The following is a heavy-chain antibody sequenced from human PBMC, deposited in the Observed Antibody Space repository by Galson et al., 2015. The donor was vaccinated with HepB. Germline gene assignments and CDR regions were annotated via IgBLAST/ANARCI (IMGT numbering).Heavy chain of an antibody. J-gene: IGHJ4*02. CDR3: ARDWFFYDSSGYYFFDY. CDR1: GYTFTGYY. D-gene: IGHD3-22*01. Sequence: SCKASGYTFTGYYVHWVRQAPGLGLEWMGRINPKSGDTYYAQKFQGGVTMTRDTSISTVYMELSRLRSDDTAVYYCARDWFFYDSSGYYFFDYWGQGTLVTVSS. CDR2: INPKSGDT. V-gene: IGHV1-2*06.